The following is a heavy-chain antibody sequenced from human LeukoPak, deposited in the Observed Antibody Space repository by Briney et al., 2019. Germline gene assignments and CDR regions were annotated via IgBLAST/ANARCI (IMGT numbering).Heavy chain of an antibody. V-gene: IGHV4-59*01. CDR1: GGSISNKY. Sequence: PSETLSLTCTVSGGSISNKYWSWIRQPPGKGLEWIGYIYYSGSTNYNPSLKSRVTISVDTSKNQFSLKLSSVTAADTAVYYCARTNTYYDSSGYLYFDYWGQGTLVTVSS. CDR3: ARTNTYYDSSGYLYFDY. D-gene: IGHD3-22*01. CDR2: IYYSGST. J-gene: IGHJ4*02.